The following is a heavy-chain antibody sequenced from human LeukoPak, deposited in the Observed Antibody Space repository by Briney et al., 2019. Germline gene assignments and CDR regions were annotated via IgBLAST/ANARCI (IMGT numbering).Heavy chain of an antibody. CDR2: MNPNRGNT. V-gene: IGHV1-8*01. D-gene: IGHD3-3*01. J-gene: IGHJ6*03. Sequence: ASVKVSCKASGYTFTSYDINWARQASGQGLEWMGWMNPNRGNTGYAQKFQGRVTMTRNTSISTAYMQLSSLRSEDTAVYYCATTNYANYDFWSGYYTYSYYYMDVWGKGTTVTVSS. CDR3: ATTNYANYDFWSGYYTYSYYYMDV. CDR1: GYTFTSYD.